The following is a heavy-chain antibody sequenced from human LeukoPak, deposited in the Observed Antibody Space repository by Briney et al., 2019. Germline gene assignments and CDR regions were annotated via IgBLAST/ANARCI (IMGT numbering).Heavy chain of an antibody. Sequence: SVKVSCKASGGTFSSYAISWVRQAPGQGLERMGGIIPIFGTANYAQKFQGRVTITADKSTSTAYMELSSLRSEDTAVYYCARGGIFGVVINGYFDYWGQGTLVTVSS. D-gene: IGHD3-3*01. J-gene: IGHJ4*02. V-gene: IGHV1-69*06. CDR3: ARGGIFGVVINGYFDY. CDR2: IIPIFGTA. CDR1: GGTFSSYA.